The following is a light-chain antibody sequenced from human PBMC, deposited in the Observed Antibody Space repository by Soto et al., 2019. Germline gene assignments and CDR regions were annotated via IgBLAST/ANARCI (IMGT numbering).Light chain of an antibody. CDR3: QQHYLTPPLT. V-gene: IGKV4-1*01. CDR2: WAS. J-gene: IGKJ4*01. CDR1: QSVLYSSNNKNY. Sequence: DIVMTQSPDSLAVSLGERATINCKSSQSVLYSSNNKNYLAWYQQKPGQPPKLLIYWASTRESGVPDRFSGSGSGTDFTLTISSLQAEDVAVYYCQQHYLTPPLTFGGGTKVEIK.